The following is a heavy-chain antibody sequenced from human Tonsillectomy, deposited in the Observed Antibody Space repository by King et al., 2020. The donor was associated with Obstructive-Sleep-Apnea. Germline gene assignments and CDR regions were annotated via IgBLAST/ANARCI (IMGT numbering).Heavy chain of an antibody. CDR1: GYSFSRYW. CDR2: VYPVDSHT. J-gene: IGHJ6*02. CDR3: ARGHYYDGLDV. V-gene: IGHV5-51*01. Sequence: VQLVESGAEVKKPGESLKFSCQGSGYSFSRYWIAWVRQMPGKGLEWMGLVYPVDSHTKYSPSFQGQVTISADKSISTAYLQWSGLKASDTAMYFCARGHYYDGLDVWGQGTTVTVSS.